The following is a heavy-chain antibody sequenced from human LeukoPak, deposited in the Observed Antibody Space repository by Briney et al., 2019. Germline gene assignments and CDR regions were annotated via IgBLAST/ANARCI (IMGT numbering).Heavy chain of an antibody. V-gene: IGHV3-23*01. D-gene: IGHD1-26*01. CDR1: KFAFSSYA. CDR2: ISGGGGNT. Sequence: PGGSLRLSCAASKFAFSSYAMSWVRQAPGKGLEWVSAISGGGGNTHYADSVKGRFTISRDNSKNTLYLQMNSLRAEDTAVYYCGKNRYSGSLSPFDIWGQGTMVTVSS. J-gene: IGHJ3*02. CDR3: GKNRYSGSLSPFDI.